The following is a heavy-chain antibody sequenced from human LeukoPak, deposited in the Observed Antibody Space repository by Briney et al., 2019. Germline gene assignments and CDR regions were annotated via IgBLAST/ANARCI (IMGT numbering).Heavy chain of an antibody. CDR2: VYPGDSDT. CDR1: GYSFTTYW. V-gene: IGHV5-51*01. CDR3: ARTKGGALDY. Sequence: GESLKISCKGSGYSFTTYWIGWVRQMPGKGQEWMGIVYPGDSDTRYSPSVQGQVTISVDRSINTAYLQWSSLKASDTAMYYCARTKGGALDYWGQGTRVTVSS. J-gene: IGHJ4*02.